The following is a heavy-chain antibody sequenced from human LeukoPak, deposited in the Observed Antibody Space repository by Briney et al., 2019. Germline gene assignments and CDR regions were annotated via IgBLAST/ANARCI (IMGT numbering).Heavy chain of an antibody. CDR1: GGSISSKTYY. V-gene: IGHV4-39*01. CDR2: IYYSGSN. CDR3: ARHEVRGARSFDY. J-gene: IGHJ4*02. Sequence: SETLSLTCTVSGGSISSKTYYWGWIRQPPGKALEWIGTIYYSGSNYYNPPLKRRVTISVDTSKNQFSLKLSSVTAADTAVYYCARHEVRGARSFDYWGQGTLVTVSS. D-gene: IGHD3-10*01.